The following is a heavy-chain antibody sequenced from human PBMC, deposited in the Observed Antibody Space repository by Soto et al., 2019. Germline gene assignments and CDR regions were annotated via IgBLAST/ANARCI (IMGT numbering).Heavy chain of an antibody. CDR3: ATGRRSDLQVGLFDS. CDR1: GGTFTSNS. J-gene: IGHJ4*02. V-gene: IGHV1-69*02. Sequence: QVHLVQSGAEVKRPGSSVKVSCKASGGTFTSNSVNWVRQAPGQGLEWMGRVIPILEMTNYAQKFQGRVTITADTSTGTVYMELNILRSEDTAIYYCATGRRSDLQVGLFDSWGQGTLVTVSA. CDR2: VIPILEMT. D-gene: IGHD3-10*01.